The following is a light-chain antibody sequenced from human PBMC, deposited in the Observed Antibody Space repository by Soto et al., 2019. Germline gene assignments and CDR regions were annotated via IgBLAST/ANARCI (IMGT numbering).Light chain of an antibody. V-gene: IGLV2-23*01. CDR1: SSDVGSFNL. CDR2: EGV. CDR3: VTWDTSLRTGV. J-gene: IGLJ3*02. Sequence: QSVLTQPASVSGSPGQSITISCTGSSSDVGSFNLVSWYQHHPAKAPKLIIYEGVKRPSGVSIRFSGSKSGSTASLTISGVQAEDEADYFCVTWDTSLRTGVIGGGTKLTVL.